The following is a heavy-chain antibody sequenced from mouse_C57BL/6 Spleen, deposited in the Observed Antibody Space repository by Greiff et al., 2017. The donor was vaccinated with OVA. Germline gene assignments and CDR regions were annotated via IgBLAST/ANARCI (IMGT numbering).Heavy chain of an antibody. CDR2: IWRGGST. CDR1: GFSLTSYG. CDR3: ARSGLSFYAMDY. Sequence: QVQLQQSGPGLVQPSQSLSITCTVSGFSLTSYGVHWVRQSPGKGLEWLGVIWRGGSTDYNAAFISRLSISKDNSKSQVFFKMNSLQADDTAIYYCARSGLSFYAMDYWGQGTSVTVSS. J-gene: IGHJ4*01. D-gene: IGHD3-1*01. V-gene: IGHV2-2*01.